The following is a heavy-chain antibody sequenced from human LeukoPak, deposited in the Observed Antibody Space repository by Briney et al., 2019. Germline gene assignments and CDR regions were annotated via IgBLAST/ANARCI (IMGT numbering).Heavy chain of an antibody. V-gene: IGHV3-7*01. CDR3: ARGYCSSTSCYQGYYYYYMDV. D-gene: IGHD2-2*01. Sequence: PGGSLRLSCAASGFTFSSYWMSWVRQAPGKGLEWVANIKQDGSEKYYVDSVKGRFTISRDNAKNSLYLQMNRLRAEDTAVYYCARGYCSSTSCYQGYYYYYMDVWGKGTTVTVSS. CDR1: GFTFSSYW. CDR2: IKQDGSEK. J-gene: IGHJ6*03.